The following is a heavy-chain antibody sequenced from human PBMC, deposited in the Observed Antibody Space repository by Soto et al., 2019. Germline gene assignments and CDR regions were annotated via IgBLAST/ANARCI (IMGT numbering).Heavy chain of an antibody. J-gene: IGHJ6*03. CDR2: INPNSGGT. Sequence: GASVKVSCKASGYTFTGYYMHWVRQAPGQGLEWMGWINPNSGGTNYAQKFQGWVTMTRDTSISAAYMELSRLRSDDTAVYYCARGAYYYYYMDVWGKGTTVTVSS. CDR3: ARGAYYYYYMDV. V-gene: IGHV1-2*04. CDR1: GYTFTGYY.